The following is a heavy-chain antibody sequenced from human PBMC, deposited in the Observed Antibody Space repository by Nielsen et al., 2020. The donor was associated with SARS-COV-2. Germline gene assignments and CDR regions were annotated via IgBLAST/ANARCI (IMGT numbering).Heavy chain of an antibody. CDR3: ARGTFIHGTGWHFFDY. V-gene: IGHV4-31*03. CDR2: IYYSGST. J-gene: IGHJ4*02. CDR1: GGSISSGGYY. Sequence: SETLSLTCTVSGGSISSGGYYWSWIRQHPGKGLEWIGYIYYSGSTYYNPSLKSRVTMSVDKSQNQFSLKLNSVTAADTSVFYCARGTFIHGTGWHFFDYWGQGTLVTVSS. D-gene: IGHD1-14*01.